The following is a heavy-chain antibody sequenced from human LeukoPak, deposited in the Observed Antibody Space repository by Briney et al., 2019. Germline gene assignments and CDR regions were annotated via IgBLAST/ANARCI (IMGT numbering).Heavy chain of an antibody. J-gene: IGHJ4*02. CDR2: INHSGST. CDR3: ARGQWVRPTVDY. D-gene: IGHD5-12*01. V-gene: IGHV4-34*01. Sequence: SETLSLTCAVYGGSFSGYYWSWIRQPRRKGLEWIGEINHSGSTNYNPSLNSRVTISVDTSKNQFSLKLSSVTAADTAVYYCARGQWVRPTVDYWGQGTLVTVSS. CDR1: GGSFSGYY.